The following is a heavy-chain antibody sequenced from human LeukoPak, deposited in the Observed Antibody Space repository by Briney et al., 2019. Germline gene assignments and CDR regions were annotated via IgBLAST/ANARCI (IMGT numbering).Heavy chain of an antibody. J-gene: IGHJ3*02. CDR1: GGTFSSYA. D-gene: IGHD3-3*01. CDR2: IIPIFGTA. Sequence: GSSVKVSCKASGGTFSSYAISWVRQAPGQGLEWMGGIIPIFGTANYAQKFQGRVTITADESTSTAYMGLSSLRSEDTAVYYCARDKPYYDFWSGYHAFDIWGQGTMVTVSS. V-gene: IGHV1-69*01. CDR3: ARDKPYYDFWSGYHAFDI.